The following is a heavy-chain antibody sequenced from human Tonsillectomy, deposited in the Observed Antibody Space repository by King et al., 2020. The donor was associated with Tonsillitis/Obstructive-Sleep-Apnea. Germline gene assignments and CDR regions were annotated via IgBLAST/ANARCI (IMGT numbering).Heavy chain of an antibody. Sequence: QLVQSGAEVKKPGASVKVSCKASGYTFTSYDMNWVRQATGQGLEWMGWMNPNSGNTDYAQKFQGRVTITRNTSISTAYMELSSLRSEDTAVYYCARWVNGSSTSCYVWFDPWGQGTLVTVSS. D-gene: IGHD2-2*01. CDR1: GYTFTSYD. J-gene: IGHJ5*02. CDR2: MNPNSGNT. V-gene: IGHV1-8*01. CDR3: ARWVNGSSTSCYVWFDP.